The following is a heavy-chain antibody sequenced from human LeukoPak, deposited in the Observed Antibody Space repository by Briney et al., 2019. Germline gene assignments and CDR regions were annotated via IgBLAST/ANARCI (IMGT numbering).Heavy chain of an antibody. J-gene: IGHJ4*02. Sequence: PSGTLSLTCAVYGGSFSGYYWSWIRQPPGKGLEWIGEINHSGSTNYNPSLKSRVTISVDTSKNQFSLKLSSVTAADTAVYYCARADSGSRKLYNWNTRPVRDLDYWGQGTLVTVSS. CDR3: ARADSGSRKLYNWNTRPVRDLDY. V-gene: IGHV4-34*01. CDR2: INHSGST. CDR1: GGSFSGYY. D-gene: IGHD1/OR15-1a*01.